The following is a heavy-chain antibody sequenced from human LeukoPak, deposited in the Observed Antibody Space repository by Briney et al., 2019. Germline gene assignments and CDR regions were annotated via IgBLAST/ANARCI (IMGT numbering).Heavy chain of an antibody. V-gene: IGHV1-18*01. Sequence: ASVKVSCKASGYTFTSYVISWVRQAPGKGLEWMGWVSPSHTTRVYAQQFQGRVTMTADTNTNTVSMELRSLRSDDTAVYFCARDYILPLETDNGDGFAIWGQGTVVSVSS. D-gene: IGHD3-3*02. CDR1: GYTFTSYV. CDR3: ARDYILPLETDNGDGFAI. CDR2: VSPSHTTR. J-gene: IGHJ3*02.